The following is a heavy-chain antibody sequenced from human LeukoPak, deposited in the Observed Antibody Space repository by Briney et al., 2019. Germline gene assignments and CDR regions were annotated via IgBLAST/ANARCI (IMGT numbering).Heavy chain of an antibody. CDR1: GYTFTGYY. Sequence: ASVKVSCKASGYTFTGYYMHWVRQAPGQGLEWMGWINPNSDGTNYAQKFQGRVTMTRDTSISTAYMELSRLRSDDTAVYYCARDLGGYSGYDSGSIDYWGQGTLVTVSS. CDR2: INPNSDGT. CDR3: ARDLGGYSGYDSGSIDY. V-gene: IGHV1-2*02. D-gene: IGHD5-12*01. J-gene: IGHJ4*02.